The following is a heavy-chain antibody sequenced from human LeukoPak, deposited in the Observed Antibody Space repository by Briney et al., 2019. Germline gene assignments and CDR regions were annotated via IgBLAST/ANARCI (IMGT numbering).Heavy chain of an antibody. V-gene: IGHV1-8*03. CDR3: ARGRSTGYPYYFEY. CDR1: RYTFTSYD. J-gene: IGHJ4*02. Sequence: GASVKVSCKASRYTFTSYDINWVRQATGQGLEWMGWMNPNSGSTGYTQKFQGRVTITRNTSISTAYVELSGLRSEDTAVYYCARGRSTGYPYYFEYWGQGTLVTVSS. CDR2: MNPNSGST. D-gene: IGHD5-12*01.